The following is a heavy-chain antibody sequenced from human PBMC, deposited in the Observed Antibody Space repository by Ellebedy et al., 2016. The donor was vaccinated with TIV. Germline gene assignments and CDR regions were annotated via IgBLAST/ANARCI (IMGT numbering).Heavy chain of an antibody. D-gene: IGHD1-7*01. Sequence: SETLSLTCAVYGGSFSGYYWSWIRQPPGKGLEWIGEINHSGSTNYNPSLKSRVTISVDTSKNQFSLKLSSVTAADTAVYYCASILELRFDYWGQGTLVTVSS. CDR1: GGSFSGYY. J-gene: IGHJ4*02. CDR3: ASILELRFDY. V-gene: IGHV4-34*01. CDR2: INHSGST.